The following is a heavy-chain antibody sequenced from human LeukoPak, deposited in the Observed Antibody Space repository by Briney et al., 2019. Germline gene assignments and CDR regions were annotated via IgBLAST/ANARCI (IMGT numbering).Heavy chain of an antibody. Sequence: GGSLRLSCAASGFTFSDYYLSWIRQAPGKGLEWLSCISRAGSTIYYADSVKGRFTISRDNAKNSLYLQINSLRAEDTAVYYCARSPRYCSSGSCLQYFEHWGQGALVAVSS. J-gene: IGHJ1*01. CDR2: ISRAGSTI. CDR1: GFTFSDYY. D-gene: IGHD2-15*01. V-gene: IGHV3-11*01. CDR3: ARSPRYCSSGSCLQYFEH.